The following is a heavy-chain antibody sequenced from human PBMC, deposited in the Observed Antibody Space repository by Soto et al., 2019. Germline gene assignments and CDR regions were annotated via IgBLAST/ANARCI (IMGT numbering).Heavy chain of an antibody. D-gene: IGHD3-10*01. V-gene: IGHV1-18*04. CDR3: ARSGGYYYYGMDV. Sequence: APVEISRKASGYSVTSYGIGLSRQTPGQGLEWXGXIXXXNXTXXXAXXXQGRVTMTTDTSTSTAYMELSSLRSEDTAVYYCARSGGYYYYGMDVWGQVNTVTVSS. CDR2: IXXXNXTX. J-gene: IGHJ6*02. CDR1: GYSVTSYG.